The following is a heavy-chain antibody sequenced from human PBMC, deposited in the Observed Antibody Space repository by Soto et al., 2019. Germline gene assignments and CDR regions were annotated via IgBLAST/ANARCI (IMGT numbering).Heavy chain of an antibody. J-gene: IGHJ4*02. CDR1: GGSISSYY. D-gene: IGHD6-19*01. Sequence: QVQLQESGPGLVKPSETLSLTCTVSGGSISSYYWSWIRQPPGKGLEWIGYIYYSGSTNYNPSLKSRVTISVDTSKNQFSLKLSSVTAADTAVYYCARSLTPGYSSGWPDWGQGTLVTVSS. CDR2: IYYSGST. V-gene: IGHV4-59*08. CDR3: ARSLTPGYSSGWPD.